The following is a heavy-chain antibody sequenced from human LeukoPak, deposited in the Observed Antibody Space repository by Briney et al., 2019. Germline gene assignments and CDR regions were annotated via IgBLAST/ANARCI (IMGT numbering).Heavy chain of an antibody. CDR1: GYTFTGYY. D-gene: IGHD6-6*01. Sequence: ASVKVSCKASGYTFTGYYLYWVRQAPGQGLEWVGWINPNSGGTDYAQKFQGRVTMTRDTSISTAYMELTSLRSDGTAVYYCARGDLVRGYYYMDVWGKGTTVTVSS. J-gene: IGHJ6*03. CDR2: INPNSGGT. V-gene: IGHV1-2*02. CDR3: ARGDLVRGYYYMDV.